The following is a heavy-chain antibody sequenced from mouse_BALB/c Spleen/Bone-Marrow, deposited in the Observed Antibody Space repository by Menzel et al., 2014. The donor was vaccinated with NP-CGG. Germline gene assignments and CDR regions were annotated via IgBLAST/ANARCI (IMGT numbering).Heavy chain of an antibody. D-gene: IGHD2-1*01. CDR2: INSNGGST. CDR3: ARGNYGNYVDYFDY. Sequence: EVQRVESGGGLVQPGGSLKLSCAASGFTFSSYGMSWVRQTPDKRLELVASINSNGGSTYYPGSVKGRFTISRDNAKNTLSLQMSSLKSEDTAMYYCARGNYGNYVDYFDYWGQGTTLTVSS. CDR1: GFTFSSYG. J-gene: IGHJ2*01. V-gene: IGHV5-6-3*01.